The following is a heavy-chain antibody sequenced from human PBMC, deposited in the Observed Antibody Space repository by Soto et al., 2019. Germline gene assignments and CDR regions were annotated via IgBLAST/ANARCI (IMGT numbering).Heavy chain of an antibody. J-gene: IGHJ6*02. V-gene: IGHV3-11*06. Sequence: GGSLRLSCVASGFRFSDFYMTWIRQAPGKGLEWVSSISSGGTYRSYADSVKGRFTISRDNAKNSLCLQMNNLRAEDTAVYYCARDHPYGGNAEDQIYYYYYDLDVWGQGTTVTVSS. CDR2: ISSGGTYR. CDR3: ARDHPYGGNAEDQIYYYYYDLDV. D-gene: IGHD4-17*01. CDR1: GFRFSDFY.